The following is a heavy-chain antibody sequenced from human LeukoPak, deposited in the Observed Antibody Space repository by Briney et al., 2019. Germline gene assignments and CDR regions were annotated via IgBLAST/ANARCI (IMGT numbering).Heavy chain of an antibody. Sequence: SETLSLTCAVSGGSISSGGYSWSWIRQPPGKGLEWIGYIYHSGSTYYNPSLKSRVTISVDRSKNQFSLKLSSVTAADTAVYYCARGTLRYFGWLPDYWGQGTLVTAS. J-gene: IGHJ4*02. CDR1: GGSISSGGYS. V-gene: IGHV4-30-2*01. CDR3: ARGTLRYFGWLPDY. D-gene: IGHD3-9*01. CDR2: IYHSGST.